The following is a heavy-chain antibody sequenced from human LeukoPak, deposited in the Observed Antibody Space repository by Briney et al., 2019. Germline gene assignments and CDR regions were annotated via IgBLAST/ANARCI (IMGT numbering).Heavy chain of an antibody. D-gene: IGHD3-10*01. J-gene: IGHJ5*02. CDR2: IYFTGST. CDR1: GGSISGYY. V-gene: IGHV4-59*08. Sequence: SETLSLTCTVPGGSISGYYWTWIRQPPGKGLEWIGYIYFTGSTSYNPSLKSRVTISVDTSKNQFSLKLSSVTAADTAVYYCASLGEIGYWFDPWGQGTLVTVSS. CDR3: ASLGEIGYWFDP.